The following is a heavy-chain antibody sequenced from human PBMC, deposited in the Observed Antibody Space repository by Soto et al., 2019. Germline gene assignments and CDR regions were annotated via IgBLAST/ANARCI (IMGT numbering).Heavy chain of an antibody. CDR3: ARDLRGGGYNYGPSISNMFYGMDV. Sequence: GGSLRLSCVASGFTFSDYAMHWVRQAPGKGLEWVAVISFDGNSKYYADSVKGRFSLSRDSSNNTLSLEMKNLREEDAAIYFCARDLRGGGYNYGPSISNMFYGMDVWGQGTTVTVSS. D-gene: IGHD5-18*01. CDR2: ISFDGNSK. CDR1: GFTFSDYA. V-gene: IGHV3-30-3*01. J-gene: IGHJ6*02.